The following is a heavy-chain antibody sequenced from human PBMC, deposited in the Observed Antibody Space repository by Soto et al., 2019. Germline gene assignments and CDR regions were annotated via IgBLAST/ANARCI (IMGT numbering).Heavy chain of an antibody. CDR3: ARAACSGGSCYRNAFDI. CDR2: ISSNGGST. D-gene: IGHD2-15*01. J-gene: IGHJ3*02. Sequence: EVQLVESGGGLVQPGGSLRLSCAASGFTFSSYAMHWVRQAPGKGLEYVSAISSNGGSTYYANSVKGRFTISRDNSKNTLYLQMGSLRAEDMAVYYCARAACSGGSCYRNAFDIWGQGTMVTVSS. CDR1: GFTFSSYA. V-gene: IGHV3-64*01.